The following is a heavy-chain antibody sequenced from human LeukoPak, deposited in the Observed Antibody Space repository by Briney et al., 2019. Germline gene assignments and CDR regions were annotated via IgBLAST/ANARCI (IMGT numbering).Heavy chain of an antibody. CDR3: ARDTFTNGYCGAYYYYMDV. D-gene: IGHD2-8*01. Sequence: ASVKVSCKASGYTFTSYDINWVRQATGQGLERMGWMNPNSGNTGYAQKFQGRVTITRNTSISTAYMELRNLRSDDTAVYYCARDTFTNGYCGAYYYYMDVWGQGTTVTVSS. V-gene: IGHV1-8*03. J-gene: IGHJ6*03. CDR2: MNPNSGNT. CDR1: GYTFTSYD.